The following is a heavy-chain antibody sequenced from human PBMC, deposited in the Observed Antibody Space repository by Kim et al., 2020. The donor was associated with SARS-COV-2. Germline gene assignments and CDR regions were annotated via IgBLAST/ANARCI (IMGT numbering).Heavy chain of an antibody. CDR1: GGSFSGYY. J-gene: IGHJ5*02. V-gene: IGHV4-34*01. Sequence: SETLSLTCAVYGGSFSGYYWSWIRQPPGKGLEWIGEINHSGSTNYNPSLKSRVTISVDTSKNQFSLKLSSVTAADTAVYYCARGLSITMIVVAHHLGWFDPWGQGTLVTVSS. CDR2: INHSGST. CDR3: ARGLSITMIVVAHHLGWFDP. D-gene: IGHD3-22*01.